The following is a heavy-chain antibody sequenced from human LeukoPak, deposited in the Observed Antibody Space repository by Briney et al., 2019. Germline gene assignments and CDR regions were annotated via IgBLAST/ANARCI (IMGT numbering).Heavy chain of an antibody. V-gene: IGHV3-23*01. CDR2: ISGSGGT. Sequence: PGGALRLSCAVSGFRFSNYLMSWVRHAPGKGLEWVSAISGSGGTYYADSVKGRFTISRDNSKNTLYLQMSSLRGEDAAVYYCAKDLPRSKSFDYWGQGTLVTVSS. CDR1: GFRFSNYL. J-gene: IGHJ4*02. CDR3: AKDLPRSKSFDY.